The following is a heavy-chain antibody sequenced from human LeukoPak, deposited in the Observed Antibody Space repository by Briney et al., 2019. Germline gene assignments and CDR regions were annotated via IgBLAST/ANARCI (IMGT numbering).Heavy chain of an antibody. J-gene: IGHJ3*02. V-gene: IGHV4-39*01. CDR1: GGSISSSGYY. CDR3: ARHSRSGYGDYGSAFDI. D-gene: IGHD5-12*01. Sequence: SETLSPTCIVSGGSISSSGYYWDWIRQPPGKGLEWIGNFYYTGSTYYNPSLKSRITISVDTSKDQFSLKLRSVTAADTAVYYCARHSRSGYGDYGSAFDIWGQGTMVTVSS. CDR2: FYYTGST.